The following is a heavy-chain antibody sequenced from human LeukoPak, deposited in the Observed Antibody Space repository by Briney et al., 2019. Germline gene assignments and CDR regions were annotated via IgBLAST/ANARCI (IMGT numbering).Heavy chain of an antibody. J-gene: IGHJ3*02. V-gene: IGHV1-46*01. D-gene: IGHD1-26*01. CDR1: GYTFTSYY. CDR3: ARDADIVGAEVGAFDI. CDR2: INPSGGST. Sequence: ASAKVSCKASGYTFTSYYMHWVRQAPGQGLEWMGIINPSGGSTSYAQKLQGRVTMTRDTSTSTVYMELSSLRSEDTAVYYCARDADIVGAEVGAFDIWGQGTMVTVSS.